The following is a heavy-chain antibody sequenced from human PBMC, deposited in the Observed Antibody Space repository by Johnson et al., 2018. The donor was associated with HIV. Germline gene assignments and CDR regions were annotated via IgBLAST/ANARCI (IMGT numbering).Heavy chain of an antibody. CDR3: ASGAYSSSLTFDI. J-gene: IGHJ3*02. D-gene: IGHD6-6*01. V-gene: IGHV3-66*01. CDR1: GFTVSSNY. Sequence: VQLVESGGGVVQPGGSLRLSCAASGFTVSSNYMSWVRQAPGKGLEWVSVIYSGGSTYYADSVKGRFTISRDNSKNTLYLQMNSLRVEDTAVYYCASGAYSSSLTFDIWGQGTMVTVSS. CDR2: IYSGGST.